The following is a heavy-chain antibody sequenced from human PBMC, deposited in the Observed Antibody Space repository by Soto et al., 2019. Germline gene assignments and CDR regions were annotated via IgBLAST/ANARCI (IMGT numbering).Heavy chain of an antibody. CDR1: GDSVSSNSAA. J-gene: IGHJ6*02. Sequence: SQTLSLTCAISGDSVSSNSAAWNWIRQSPSRGLEWLGRTYYRSKWYNDYAVSVKSRITINPDTSKNQFSLQLNSVTPEDTAVYYCARDPGITGTTYYYYDCMDFWGQGTTVTVSS. CDR2: TYYRSKWYN. V-gene: IGHV6-1*01. CDR3: ARDPGITGTTYYYYDCMDF. D-gene: IGHD1-20*01.